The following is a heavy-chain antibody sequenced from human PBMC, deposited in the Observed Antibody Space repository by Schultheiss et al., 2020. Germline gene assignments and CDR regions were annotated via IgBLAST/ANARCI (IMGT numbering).Heavy chain of an antibody. CDR3: ARDGMTTVTHNWFDP. D-gene: IGHD4-17*01. J-gene: IGHJ5*02. CDR1: GFTLSDHY. CDR2: IYSNSDGGTT. V-gene: IGHV3-15*01. Sequence: GGSLRLSCAASGFTLSDHYMDWVRQAPGKGLEWVGRIYSNSDGGTTHYAAPVKGRFTISRDDSKNTLYLQMNSLRAEDTAVYYCARDGMTTVTHNWFDPWGQGTLVTVSS.